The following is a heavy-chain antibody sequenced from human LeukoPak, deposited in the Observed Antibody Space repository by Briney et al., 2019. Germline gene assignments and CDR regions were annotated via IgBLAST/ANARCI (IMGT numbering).Heavy chain of an antibody. D-gene: IGHD6-13*01. CDR3: ARTKEYSSSWYSPVDY. CDR2: INPNSGGT. J-gene: IGHJ4*02. V-gene: IGHV1-2*02. Sequence: GSVKVSCKASGYTFTGYYMHWVRQAPGQGLEWMGWINPNSGGTNYAQKFQGRVTMTRDTSISTAYMELSRLRSDDTAVYYCARTKEYSSSWYSPVDYWGQGTLVTVPS. CDR1: GYTFTGYY.